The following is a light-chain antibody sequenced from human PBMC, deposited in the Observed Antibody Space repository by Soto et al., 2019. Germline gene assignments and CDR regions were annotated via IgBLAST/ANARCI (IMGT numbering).Light chain of an antibody. J-gene: IGKJ2*01. CDR2: DTS. CDR3: QQYGRTPYT. CDR1: QSVSSTY. V-gene: IGKV3-20*01. Sequence: EIVLTQSPGTLSLSPGERATLSCRASQSVSSTYLAWYQHKPGQAPRLLIYDTSSRAAGIPDRFSGSGSATAVPLTISRLEPEDFAVYYCQQYGRTPYTVGQGTKLDIK.